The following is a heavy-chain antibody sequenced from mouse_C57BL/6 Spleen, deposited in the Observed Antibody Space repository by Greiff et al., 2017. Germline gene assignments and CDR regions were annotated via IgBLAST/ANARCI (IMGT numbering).Heavy chain of an antibody. Sequence: EVQRVESGAGLVQPGGSLSLSCAASGFTFTDYYMRWVRQPPGQALEWFGCISHKANGYTTEYSVSVKGLFTISRDNSQSILYLQMNALRAEDSATYFCARSYDFAWFAYWGQGTLVTVSA. D-gene: IGHD2-4*01. CDR2: ISHKANGYTT. J-gene: IGHJ3*01. CDR1: GFTFTDYY. V-gene: IGHV7-3*01. CDR3: ARSYDFAWFAY.